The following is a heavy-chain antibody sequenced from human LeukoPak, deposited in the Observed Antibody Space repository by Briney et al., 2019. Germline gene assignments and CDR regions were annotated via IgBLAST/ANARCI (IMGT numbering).Heavy chain of an antibody. J-gene: IGHJ4*02. CDR3: AREPQPEYYYDSSGYYY. V-gene: IGHV1-2*02. Sequence: ALVKVSCKASGYTFTGYYMHWVRQAPGQGLEWMGWINPNSGGTNYAQKFQGRVTMTRDTSISTAYMELSRLRSDDTAVYYCAREPQPEYYYDSSGYYYWGQGTLVTVSS. D-gene: IGHD3-22*01. CDR1: GYTFTGYY. CDR2: INPNSGGT.